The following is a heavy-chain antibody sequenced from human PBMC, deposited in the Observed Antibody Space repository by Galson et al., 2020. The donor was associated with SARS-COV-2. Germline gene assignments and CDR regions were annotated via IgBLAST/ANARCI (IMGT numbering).Heavy chain of an antibody. V-gene: IGHV3-30-3*01. CDR2: LSYDGSIK. D-gene: IGHD1-26*01. CDR1: GFSFSHHA. Sequence: GGSLRLSCVGSGFSFSHHAMHWVRQTPGKGLQWVAALSYDGSIKDYRDSVRGRFTISKDNSNNILYLQMNDLRPEDTGVFYCARPTEGEYAFLIEDWGQGTLVTVSS. J-gene: IGHJ4*02. CDR3: ARPTEGEYAFLIED.